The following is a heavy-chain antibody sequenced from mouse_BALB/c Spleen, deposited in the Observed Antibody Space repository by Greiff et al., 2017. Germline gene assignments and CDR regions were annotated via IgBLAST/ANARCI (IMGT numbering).Heavy chain of an antibody. CDR2: IWSDGST. CDR1: GFSLTSYG. Sequence: VKLMESGPDLVAPSQSLSITCTVSGFSLTSYGVHWVRQPPGKGLEWLVVIWSDGSTTYNSALKSRLSISKDNSKSQVFLKMNSLQTDDTAMYYCARQSYYRGAMDYWGQGTSVTVSS. V-gene: IGHV2-6-2*01. CDR3: ARQSYYRGAMDY. J-gene: IGHJ4*01. D-gene: IGHD2-14*01.